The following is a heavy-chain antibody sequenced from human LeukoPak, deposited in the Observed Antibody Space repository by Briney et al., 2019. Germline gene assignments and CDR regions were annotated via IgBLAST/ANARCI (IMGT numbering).Heavy chain of an antibody. CDR3: ARTPGACIAAAGTSCGYLDY. V-gene: IGHV4-39*01. D-gene: IGHD6-13*01. Sequence: PSETLSLTCTVSGGSISSSSYYWGWIRQPPGKGLEWIGSIYYSGSTYYNPSLKSRVTISVDTSKNQFSLKLSSVTAADAAVYYCARTPGACIAAAGTSCGYLDYWGQGTLVTVSS. CDR2: IYYSGST. J-gene: IGHJ4*02. CDR1: GGSISSSSYY.